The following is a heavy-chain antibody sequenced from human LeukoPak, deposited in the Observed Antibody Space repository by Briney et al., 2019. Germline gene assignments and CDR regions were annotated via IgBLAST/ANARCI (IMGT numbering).Heavy chain of an antibody. CDR3: ARAPPYYYDSSGYPDY. Sequence: ASVKVSCTASGYTFTSYDINWVRQATGQGLEWMGWMNPNSGNTGYAQKFQGRVTMTRNTSISTAYMELSSLRSEDTAVYYCARAPPYYYDSSGYPDYWGQGTLVTVSS. D-gene: IGHD3-22*01. J-gene: IGHJ4*02. V-gene: IGHV1-8*01. CDR1: GYTFTSYD. CDR2: MNPNSGNT.